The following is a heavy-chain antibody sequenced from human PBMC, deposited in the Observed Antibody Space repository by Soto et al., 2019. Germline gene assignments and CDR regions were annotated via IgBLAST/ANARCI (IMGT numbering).Heavy chain of an antibody. V-gene: IGHV3-48*01. Sequence: GGALRLSWAASGFTFSTYSLNWVRQAPWKGLEWVSYISISSSTIYYAVSVKGRFTISRDDAKKSLYLQMNSLRAEDTAVYYCARDIRSPWSGYYKHAFDIRGKGTMVTGS. CDR1: GFTFSTYS. D-gene: IGHD3-3*01. CDR3: ARDIRSPWSGYYKHAFDI. J-gene: IGHJ3*02. CDR2: ISISSSTI.